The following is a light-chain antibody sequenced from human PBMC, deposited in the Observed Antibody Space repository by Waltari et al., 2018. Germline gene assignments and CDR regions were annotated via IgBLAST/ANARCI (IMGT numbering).Light chain of an antibody. CDR2: EVT. CDR3: WSYAGRSTVV. Sequence: QSALTQPASVSGSPGQSITISCTGTSSDVGSYNLVSWYHQHPGKAPKLMIYEVTKRPSGVSNRFSGSKSGNTASLTISGLQAEDEADYYCWSYAGRSTVVFGGGTKLTFL. CDR1: SSDVGSYNL. V-gene: IGLV2-23*02. J-gene: IGLJ2*01.